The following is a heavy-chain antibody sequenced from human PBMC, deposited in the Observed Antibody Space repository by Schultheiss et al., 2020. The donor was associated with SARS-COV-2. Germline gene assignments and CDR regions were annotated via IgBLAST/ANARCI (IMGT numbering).Heavy chain of an antibody. CDR2: ISRSSDST. D-gene: IGHD6-13*01. J-gene: IGHJ1*01. V-gene: IGHV3-21*04. CDR1: GFTFSNFN. CDR3: AKGVGGSQQLVRAYFQH. Sequence: GGSLRLSCAASGFTFSNFNMNWVRQAPGKGLEWVSSISRSSDSTSYADSVKGRFTISRDNAKNLLYLQMNSLRAEDTALYYCAKGVGGSQQLVRAYFQHWGQGTLVTVSS.